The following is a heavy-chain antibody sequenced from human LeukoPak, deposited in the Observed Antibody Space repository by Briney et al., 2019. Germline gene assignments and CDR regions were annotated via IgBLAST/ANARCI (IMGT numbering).Heavy chain of an antibody. V-gene: IGHV3-30*18. Sequence: GGSLRLSCAASGFTFSSYGMHWVRQAPGKGLEWVAVISKDGSNKNYADSVKGRFTISRDNSKNTLYLQVTSLRAEDTAIYYCAKNPTHTSDVWESPRFDPWGQGTLVAVSS. J-gene: IGHJ5*02. CDR2: ISKDGSNK. CDR1: GFTFSSYG. D-gene: IGHD3-16*01. CDR3: AKNPTHTSDVWESPRFDP.